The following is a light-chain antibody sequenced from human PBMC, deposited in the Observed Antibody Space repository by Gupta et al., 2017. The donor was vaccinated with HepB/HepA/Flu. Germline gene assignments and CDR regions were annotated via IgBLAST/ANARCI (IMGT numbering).Light chain of an antibody. CDR1: QDINNY. V-gene: IGKV1-9*01. CDR3: QHLNSYPFT. Sequence: DIQLTQSPSFLSASVGDRVTITCRASQDINNYLAWYLQKPGKVPKLLIYAASTLQSEVPSRFSGSGSGTDFTLTISSLQPEDFATYYCQHLNSYPFTFGGGTKVEIK. CDR2: AAS. J-gene: IGKJ4*01.